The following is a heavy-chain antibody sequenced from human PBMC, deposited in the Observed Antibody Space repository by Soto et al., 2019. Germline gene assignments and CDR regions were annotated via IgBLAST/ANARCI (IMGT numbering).Heavy chain of an antibody. J-gene: IGHJ6*02. V-gene: IGHV3-21*01. CDR1: GFTFSSNR. Sequence: EVQLVESGGGLAKPGGPLRLSCPASGFTFSSNRWTWVPQAQGKGLEWVSSISSSSSYIYYADSVKGRFTISRDNAKNSLYLQMNSLRAEDTAVYYCARHNGGMDVWGQGTTVTVSS. CDR3: ARHNGGMDV. D-gene: IGHD2-8*01. CDR2: ISSSSSYI.